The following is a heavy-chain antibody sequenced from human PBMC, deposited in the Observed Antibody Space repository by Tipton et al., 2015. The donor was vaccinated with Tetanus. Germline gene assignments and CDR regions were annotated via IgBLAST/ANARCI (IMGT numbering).Heavy chain of an antibody. J-gene: IGHJ4*02. V-gene: IGHV3-64D*08. CDR3: VKDIRGRGWFFLDS. D-gene: IGHD6-19*01. Sequence: SLRLSCSASGFTFSDYAMHWVRQAPGKGLEYVSGISRNGGNTYYADSVKGRFTISRDNSKNTLYLQMTSLRADDTAVFYCVKDIRGRGWFFLDSWGRGTRVAVSS. CDR1: GFTFSDYA. CDR2: ISRNGGNT.